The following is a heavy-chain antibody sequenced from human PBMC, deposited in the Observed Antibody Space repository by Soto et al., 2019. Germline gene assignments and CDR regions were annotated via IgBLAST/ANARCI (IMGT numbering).Heavy chain of an antibody. J-gene: IGHJ4*02. CDR2: ISAFNGKT. Sequence: GASVNVSCKSSGFTFTSFCLSWVRQAPGQGLEWMGWISAFNGKTKYPQNRQGRVTLTRDTSTRTAYMELRRLRADDTAVYYCARTYQTTETTFYFDYWGLGTLVTVSS. V-gene: IGHV1-18*01. D-gene: IGHD3-16*01. CDR1: GFTFTSFC. CDR3: ARTYQTTETTFYFDY.